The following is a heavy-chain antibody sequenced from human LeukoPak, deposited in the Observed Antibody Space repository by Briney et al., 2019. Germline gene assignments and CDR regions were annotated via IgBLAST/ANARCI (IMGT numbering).Heavy chain of an antibody. V-gene: IGHV5-51*01. CDR1: GYSFTTHW. J-gene: IGHJ4*02. CDR3: ATSESQTRFDF. Sequence: GESLKISCKASGYSFTTHWIAWVRQMPGKGLEWMGIIFPGDSDTTYSPSFEGQVTISADKSINTAYLQWSSLKASDTAMYYCATSESQTRFDFWGQGTLVTVSS. D-gene: IGHD1/OR15-1a*01. CDR2: IFPGDSDT.